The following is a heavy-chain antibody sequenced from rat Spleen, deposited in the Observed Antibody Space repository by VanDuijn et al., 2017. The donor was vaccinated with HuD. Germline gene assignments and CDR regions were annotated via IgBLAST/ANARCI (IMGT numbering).Heavy chain of an antibody. CDR2: IWSGGNT. CDR3: TRTDYGYNYYFDY. CDR1: GFSLTSYH. D-gene: IGHD1-9*01. Sequence: QVQLKESGPGLMQPSQTLSLTCIVSGFSLTSYHVHWVRQSPGKGLEWMAVIWSGGNTDYNSALKSRLSISRDTSKSQGFLNVNSSKTEDTGIYYCTRTDYGYNYYFDYWGQGVMVTVSS. J-gene: IGHJ2*01. V-gene: IGHV2S13*01.